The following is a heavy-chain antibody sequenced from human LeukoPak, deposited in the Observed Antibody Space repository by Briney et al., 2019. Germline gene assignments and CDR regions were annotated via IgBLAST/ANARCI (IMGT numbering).Heavy chain of an antibody. CDR1: GFSLRSSE. D-gene: IGHD3-9*01. CDR3: AREGILTGYSFDY. CDR2: ISSSSSYI. J-gene: IGHJ4*02. V-gene: IGHV3-21*01. Sequence: GGSLRLSCAASGFSLRSSEMNWVRQAPGKGLEWVSSISSSSSYIYYADSVKGRFTISRDNAKNSLYLQMDSLRAEDTAVYYCAREGILTGYSFDYWGQGTLVTVSS.